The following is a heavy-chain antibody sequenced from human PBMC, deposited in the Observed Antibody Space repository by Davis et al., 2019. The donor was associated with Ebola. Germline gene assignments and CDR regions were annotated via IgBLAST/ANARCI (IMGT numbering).Heavy chain of an antibody. J-gene: IGHJ5*02. Sequence: PGGSLRLSCAASGFTFSSYAMSWVRQAPGKGLEWVSAISGSGGSTYYADSVKGRFTISRDNSKNTLYLQMNSLRAEDTAVYYCARVVVVPAAIGGFDPWGQGTLVTVSS. V-gene: IGHV3-23*01. CDR2: ISGSGGST. D-gene: IGHD2-2*02. CDR1: GFTFSSYA. CDR3: ARVVVVPAAIGGFDP.